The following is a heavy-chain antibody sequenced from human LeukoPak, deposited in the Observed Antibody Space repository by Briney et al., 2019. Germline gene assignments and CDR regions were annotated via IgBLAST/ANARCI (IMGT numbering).Heavy chain of an antibody. J-gene: IGHJ4*02. CDR1: GFTFSSYA. CDR2: ISGSGGST. CDR3: AKDRGPPRFWYYYDSSGYYDY. D-gene: IGHD3-22*01. V-gene: IGHV3-23*01. Sequence: GGSLRLSCAASGFTFSSYAMSWVRQAPGKGLEWVSAISGSGGSTHYAGSVKGRFTISRDNSKNTLYLQMNSLRAEDTAVYYCAKDRGPPRFWYYYDSSGYYDYWGQGTLVTVSS.